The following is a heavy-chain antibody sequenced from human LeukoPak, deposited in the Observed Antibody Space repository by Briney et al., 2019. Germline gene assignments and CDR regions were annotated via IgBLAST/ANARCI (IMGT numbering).Heavy chain of an antibody. D-gene: IGHD2-2*01. CDR1: GGSISSSSYY. J-gene: IGHJ5*02. CDR2: INHSGST. Sequence: SETLSLTCTVSGGSISSSSYYWSWIRQPPGKGLEWIGEINHSGSTNYNPSLKSRVTISVDTSKNQFSLKLSSVTAADTAVYYCARGQVVVVPAAKTGRWFDPWGQGTLVTVSS. CDR3: ARGQVVVVPAAKTGRWFDP. V-gene: IGHV4-39*07.